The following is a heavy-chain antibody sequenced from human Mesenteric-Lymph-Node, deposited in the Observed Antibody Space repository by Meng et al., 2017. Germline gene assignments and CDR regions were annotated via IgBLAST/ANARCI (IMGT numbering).Heavy chain of an antibody. V-gene: IGHV4-55*09. D-gene: IGHD3-22*01. Sequence: QVQRQESGPGLVKPSGTLSLTCGVSGVSISSNIRWTWVRQPPGKGLEWIGDIDDSGSTNYNPSLNSRITMSVDTSKNQFSLNLNSVTAVDTAVYYCARNVPGTSAYYDWGQGTLVTVSS. CDR2: IDDSGST. CDR1: GVSISSNIR. CDR3: ARNVPGTSAYYD. J-gene: IGHJ4*02.